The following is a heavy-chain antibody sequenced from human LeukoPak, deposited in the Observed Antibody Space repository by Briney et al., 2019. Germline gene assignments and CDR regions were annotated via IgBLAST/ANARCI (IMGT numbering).Heavy chain of an antibody. V-gene: IGHV5-51*01. J-gene: IGHJ4*02. CDR2: IYPGDSET. Sequence: GESLKISCKGSGYSFTTYWIGWLRQMPGKGLEWMGIIYPGDSETRYSPSFQGQVTISTDKSVSTAYLQWSSLKASDTAIYYCARRVYSGSRYFDYWGQGTLVTVSS. CDR3: ARRVYSGSRYFDY. CDR1: GYSFTTYW. D-gene: IGHD1-26*01.